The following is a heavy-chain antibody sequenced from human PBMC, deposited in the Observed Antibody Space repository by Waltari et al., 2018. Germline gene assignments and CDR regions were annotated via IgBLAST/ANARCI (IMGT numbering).Heavy chain of an antibody. CDR1: GGSFSGYY. CDR3: ARAKLPRIAARTHRGVYFDY. D-gene: IGHD6-6*01. V-gene: IGHV4-34*01. Sequence: QVQLQQWGAGLLKPSETLSLTCAVYGGSFSGYYWSWIRQPPGKGLEWIGEINHSGSTNYNPSLKSRVTISVDTSKNQFSLKLSSVTAADTAVYYCARAKLPRIAARTHRGVYFDYWGQGTLVTVSS. J-gene: IGHJ4*02. CDR2: INHSGST.